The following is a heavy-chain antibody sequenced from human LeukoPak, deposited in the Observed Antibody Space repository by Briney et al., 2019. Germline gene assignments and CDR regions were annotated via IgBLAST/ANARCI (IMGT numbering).Heavy chain of an antibody. CDR1: GYTFTGYY. J-gene: IGHJ4*02. CDR2: INPNSGGT. D-gene: IGHD3-10*01. V-gene: IGHV1-2*02. CDR3: ARDRARRTMVRGVSDY. Sequence: ASVKVSCKASGYTFTGYYMHWVRQAPGQGLEWMGWINPNSGGTNYAQKFQGRVTMTTDTSTSTAYMELRSLRSDDTAVYYCARDRARRTMVRGVSDYWGQGTLVTVSS.